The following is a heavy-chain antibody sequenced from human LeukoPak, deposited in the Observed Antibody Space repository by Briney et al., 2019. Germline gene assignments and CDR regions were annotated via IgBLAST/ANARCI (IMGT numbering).Heavy chain of an antibody. Sequence: GGSLRLSCAASGFTFSNYLINWVRQAPGKGPEWVGLISRDGSDKFYADSVRGRFTLSRDNSQNTVYLQMDSLRAEDAATYYCARGLVGSDAWHYFDYWGRGALVTVSS. CDR2: ISRDGSDK. CDR3: ARGLVGSDAWHYFDY. J-gene: IGHJ4*02. V-gene: IGHV3-30*03. CDR1: GFTFSNYL. D-gene: IGHD1-26*01.